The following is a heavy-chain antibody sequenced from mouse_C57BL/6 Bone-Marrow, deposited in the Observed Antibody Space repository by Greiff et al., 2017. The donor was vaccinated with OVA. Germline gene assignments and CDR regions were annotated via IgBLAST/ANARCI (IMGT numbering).Heavy chain of an antibody. J-gene: IGHJ4*01. CDR3: VRHLPYSFMDY. CDR1: GYTFTSYW. CDR2: IYPSDSET. Sequence: VQLQQPGAELVRPGSSVKLSCKASGYTFTSYWMDWVKQRPGQGLEWIGNIYPSDSETHYNQKFKDKATLTVDKSSSTAYMQLSSLTSEDSAVYYCVRHLPYSFMDYWGQGTSVTVSS. V-gene: IGHV1-61*01. D-gene: IGHD6-5*01.